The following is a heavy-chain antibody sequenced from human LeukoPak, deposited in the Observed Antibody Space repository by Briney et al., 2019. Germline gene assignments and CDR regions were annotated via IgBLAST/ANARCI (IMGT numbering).Heavy chain of an antibody. CDR2: INHSGST. CDR1: GGSFSGYY. J-gene: IGHJ4*02. V-gene: IGHV4-34*01. D-gene: IGHD2-15*01. Sequence: PSETLSLTCAVYGGSFSGYYWSWIRQPPGKGLEWIGEINHSGSTNYNPSLKSRVTISVDTSKNQFSLKLSSVTAADTAVYYCARGNIVVVVAATPGYFDYWAREPWSPSPQ. CDR3: ARGNIVVVVAATPGYFDY.